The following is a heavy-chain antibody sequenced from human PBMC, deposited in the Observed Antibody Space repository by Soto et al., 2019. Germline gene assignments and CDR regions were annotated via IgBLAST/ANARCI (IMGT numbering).Heavy chain of an antibody. D-gene: IGHD2-2*01. CDR3: ARGQDIVVVPATA. CDR1: GGSFSSYT. Sequence: VKVSCTASGGSFSSYTISWVRQAPGQGLEWMGRIIPILGIANYAQKFQGRVTITADKSTSTAYMELSSLRSEDTAVYYCARGQDIVVVPATAWGQGTLVTVSS. J-gene: IGHJ1*01. V-gene: IGHV1-69*02. CDR2: IIPILGIA.